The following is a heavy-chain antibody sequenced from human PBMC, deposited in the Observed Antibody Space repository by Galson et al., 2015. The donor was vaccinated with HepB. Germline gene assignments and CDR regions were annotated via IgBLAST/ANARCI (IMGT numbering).Heavy chain of an antibody. Sequence: SLRLSCAASGFTFSSYAMDWVRQVPGKGLEWVAFIRSDGSTRYYADSVKGRFTISRDKSKNTLYVQMDSLRAEDTAVYYCATGADYCFVNWGQGTLVTVSS. V-gene: IGHV3-30*02. CDR3: ATGADYCFVN. J-gene: IGHJ4*02. CDR1: GFTFSSYA. CDR2: IRSDGSTR.